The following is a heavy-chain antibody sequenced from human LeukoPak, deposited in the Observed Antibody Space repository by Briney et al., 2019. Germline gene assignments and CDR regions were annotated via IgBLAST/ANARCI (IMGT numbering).Heavy chain of an antibody. CDR3: ARDGAYDTSGYALAPDY. D-gene: IGHD3-22*01. V-gene: IGHV3-48*04. CDR2: ISGSSSTI. Sequence: GGSLRLSCAASGFTFSSYSMNWVRQAPGKGLEWVSYISGSSSTIDYADSVKGRFTISRNNAKNSLYLQMNSLRAEDTAIYYCARDGAYDTSGYALAPDYWGQGTLVTVSS. J-gene: IGHJ4*02. CDR1: GFTFSSYS.